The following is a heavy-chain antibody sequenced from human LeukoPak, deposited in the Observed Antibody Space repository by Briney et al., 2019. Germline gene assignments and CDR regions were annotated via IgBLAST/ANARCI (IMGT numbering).Heavy chain of an antibody. Sequence: SETLSLTCTVSGGSISSYYWSWIRQPPGKGLEWIGYIYYSGSTNYNPSLKSRVTISVDTSKNQFSLKLSSVTAADTAVYYCARQYRGDGPGHFDYWGQGTLVTVSS. CDR1: GGSISSYY. D-gene: IGHD4-17*01. CDR2: IYYSGST. V-gene: IGHV4-59*08. CDR3: ARQYRGDGPGHFDY. J-gene: IGHJ4*02.